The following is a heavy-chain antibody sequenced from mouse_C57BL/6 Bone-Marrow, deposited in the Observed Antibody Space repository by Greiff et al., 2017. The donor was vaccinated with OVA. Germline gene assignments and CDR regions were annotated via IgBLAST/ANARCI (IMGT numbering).Heavy chain of an antibody. V-gene: IGHV14-4*01. CDR1: GFNIKDDY. CDR2: IDPENGDT. D-gene: IGHD1-3*01. Sequence: EVHLVESGAELVRPGASVKLSCTASGFNIKDDYMHWVKQRPEQGLEWIGWIDPENGDTEYASKFQGKATITADTSSNTAYLQLSSLTSEDTAVYYCRGLTLDYWGQGTTLTVSS. CDR3: RGLTLDY. J-gene: IGHJ2*01.